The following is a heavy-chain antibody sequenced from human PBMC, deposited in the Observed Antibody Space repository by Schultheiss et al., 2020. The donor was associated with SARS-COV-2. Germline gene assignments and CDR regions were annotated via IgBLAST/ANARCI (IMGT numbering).Heavy chain of an antibody. CDR1: GGSFSGYY. CDR3: ARVGCSSTSCYPYYFDY. CDR2: IYYSGST. J-gene: IGHJ4*02. Sequence: SETLSLTCAVYGGSFSGYYWSWIRQPPGKGLEWIGYIYYSGSTNYNPSLKSRVTISVDKSKNQFSLKLSSVTAADTAVYYCARVGCSSTSCYPYYFDYWGQGTLVTVSS. V-gene: IGHV4-59*12. D-gene: IGHD2-2*01.